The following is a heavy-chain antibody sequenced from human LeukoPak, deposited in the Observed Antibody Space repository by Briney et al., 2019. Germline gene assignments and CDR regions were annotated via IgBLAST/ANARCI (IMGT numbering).Heavy chain of an antibody. CDR1: GFILSNAW. CDR2: IKSNSEGGTT. V-gene: IGHV3-15*05. Sequence: PGGSLTLSCAASGFILSNAWMNWVRQAPGEGLEWVGHIKSNSEGGTTDYSAPVKDRFSISRDESKTTLYLQMNSVKTEDAAVYYCTTDRITIFGVVVPFDFWGQGILVTVSS. J-gene: IGHJ4*02. CDR3: TTDRITIFGVVVPFDF. D-gene: IGHD3-3*01.